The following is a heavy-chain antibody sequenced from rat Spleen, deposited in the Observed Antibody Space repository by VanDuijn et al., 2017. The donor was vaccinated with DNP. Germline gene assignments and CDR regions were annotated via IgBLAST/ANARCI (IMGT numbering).Heavy chain of an antibody. Sequence: EVQLVESGGGLVQPGRSMKLSCAASGFTFSNYDMAWVRQAQSTGLEWVASISTGRGTTYYRDSVKGRFTISRDNAKSTLYLQIDSLRSEDTATYYCATRPSGSFDYWGQGVMVTVSS. CDR3: ATRPSGSFDY. D-gene: IGHD5-1*01. CDR1: GFTFSNYD. J-gene: IGHJ2*01. CDR2: ISTGRGTT. V-gene: IGHV5-25*01.